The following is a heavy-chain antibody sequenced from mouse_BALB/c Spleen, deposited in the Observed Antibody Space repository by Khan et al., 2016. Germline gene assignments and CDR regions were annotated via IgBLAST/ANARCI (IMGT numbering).Heavy chain of an antibody. J-gene: IGHJ3*01. Sequence: EVKLLESGGGLVQPGGSLKLSCAASGFDFSRYWMSWVRQAPGKGLEWIGEINPDSSTINYTPSLKDKFIISRDNAKNTLYLQMSKVRSEDAALYYCARAVYYGYLAYWGQGTLDTVSA. CDR2: INPDSSTI. CDR1: GFDFSRYW. CDR3: ARAVYYGYLAY. V-gene: IGHV4-1*02. D-gene: IGHD1-1*01.